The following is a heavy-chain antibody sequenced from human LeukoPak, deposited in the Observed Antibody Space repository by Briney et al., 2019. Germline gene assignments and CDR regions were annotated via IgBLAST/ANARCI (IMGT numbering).Heavy chain of an antibody. CDR3: ARDRCSGGSCYTGDAFDI. V-gene: IGHV3-74*01. D-gene: IGHD2-15*01. Sequence: GGSLRLSCAASGFTFSSYWMHWVRQAPGKGLVWVSRINSDGSSTSYVDSVKGRFTISRDNAKNTLYLQMNSLRAEDTAVYYCARDRCSGGSCYTGDAFDIWGQGTMVTVSS. CDR2: INSDGSST. CDR1: GFTFSSYW. J-gene: IGHJ3*02.